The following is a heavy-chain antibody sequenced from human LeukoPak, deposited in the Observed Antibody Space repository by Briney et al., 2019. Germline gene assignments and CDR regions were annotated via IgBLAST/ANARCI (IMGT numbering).Heavy chain of an antibody. V-gene: IGHV3-30*04. CDR2: ISYDGSNK. CDR1: GFTFSSYA. Sequence: GGSLRLSCAASGFTFSSYAMHWVRQAPGKGLEWVAVISYDGSNKYYADSVKGRFTISRDNSKNTLYLQMNSLRAEDTAVYYCARGFGGLVPFDYWGQGPMVVVCS. D-gene: IGHD3-10*01. CDR3: ARGFGGLVPFDY. J-gene: IGHJ4*02.